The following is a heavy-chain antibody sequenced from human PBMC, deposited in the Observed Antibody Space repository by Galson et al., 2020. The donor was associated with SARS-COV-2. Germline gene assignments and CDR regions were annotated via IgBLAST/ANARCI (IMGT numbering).Heavy chain of an antibody. CDR1: RTIFSYYE. J-gene: IGHJ4*02. CDR3: ARVGWQDSSDY. D-gene: IGHD3-22*01. V-gene: IGHV3-48*03. Sequence: GESLKIYRAASRTIFSYYEMNWVSKAPGKGLEWVSHISSRGNNIYYVDSVKDRFNISRDKAKNSLYLQTNSLRAEDTAIYYCARVGWQDSSDYWGQGTLVTVSS. CDR2: ISSRGNNI.